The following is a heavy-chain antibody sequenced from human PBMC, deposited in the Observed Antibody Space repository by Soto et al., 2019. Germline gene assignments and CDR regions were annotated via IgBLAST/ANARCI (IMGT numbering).Heavy chain of an antibody. J-gene: IGHJ6*03. D-gene: IGHD6-6*01. CDR1: GFTFSSYG. V-gene: IGHV3-33*08. Sequence: GGSLRLSCAASGFTFSSYGMHWVRQAPGKGLEWVAVIWYDGSNKYYADSVKGRFTISRDNSKNTLYLQMNSLRAEDTAVYYCAREGYGSSSDYYYYYYMDVWGKGTTITVSS. CDR3: AREGYGSSSDYYYYYYMDV. CDR2: IWYDGSNK.